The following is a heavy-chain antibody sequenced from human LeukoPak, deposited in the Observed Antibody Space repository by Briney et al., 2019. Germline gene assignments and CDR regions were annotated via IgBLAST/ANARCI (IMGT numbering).Heavy chain of an antibody. CDR3: ARVGRGSTYGYVDY. J-gene: IGHJ4*02. Sequence: GGSLRLSCAASGFTVSSNYMSWVRHVPGKGLEWVSVIYSGGSSIYYADSVQGRFTISRDNSKNTVYLQMNSLRAEDTAVYYCARVGRGSTYGYVDYWGQGTLVTVSS. V-gene: IGHV3-66*01. CDR2: IYSGGSSI. D-gene: IGHD5-18*01. CDR1: GFTVSSNY.